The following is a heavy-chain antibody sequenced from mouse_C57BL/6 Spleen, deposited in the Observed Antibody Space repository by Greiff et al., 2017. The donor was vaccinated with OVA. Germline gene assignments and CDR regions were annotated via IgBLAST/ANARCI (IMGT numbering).Heavy chain of an antibody. CDR1: GYTFTSYW. V-gene: IGHV1-55*01. J-gene: IGHJ3*01. D-gene: IGHD2-4*01. CDR3: ARGVYDYDPFAY. CDR2: IYPGSGST. Sequence: QVQLQQPGAELVKPGASVKMSCKASGYTFTSYWITWVKQRPGQGLEWIGDIYPGSGSTNYNEKFKSKATLTVDTSSSTAYMQLSSLTSADSAVYYCARGVYDYDPFAYWGQGTLVTVSA.